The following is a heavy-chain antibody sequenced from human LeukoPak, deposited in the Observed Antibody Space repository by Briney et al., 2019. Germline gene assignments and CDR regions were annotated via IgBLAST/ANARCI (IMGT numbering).Heavy chain of an antibody. Sequence: ASVKVSCKASGYTFTGYYMHWVRQAPGQGLEWMGWINPNSGGTNYAQKFQGRVTMTRDTSISIAYMELSRLRSDDTAVYYCARGGWVVVPAAIYGDPWGQGTLVTVSS. D-gene: IGHD2-2*01. CDR3: ARGGWVVVPAAIYGDP. CDR1: GYTFTGYY. J-gene: IGHJ5*02. V-gene: IGHV1-2*02. CDR2: INPNSGGT.